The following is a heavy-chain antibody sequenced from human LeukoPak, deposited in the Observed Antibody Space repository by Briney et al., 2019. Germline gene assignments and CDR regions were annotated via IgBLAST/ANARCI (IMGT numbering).Heavy chain of an antibody. CDR2: IYSGGST. CDR3: ARESEDTSGYYSRYYYYMDV. Sequence: PGGSLRLSCAASGFTVSSNSMSWVRQAPGKGLEWVSVIYSGGSTYYADSVKGRFTISRDNSKNTLFLQMNSLRAEDAAVYYCARESEDTSGYYSRYYYYMDVWGKATTITVSS. D-gene: IGHD3-22*01. J-gene: IGHJ6*03. CDR1: GFTVSSNS. V-gene: IGHV3-53*01.